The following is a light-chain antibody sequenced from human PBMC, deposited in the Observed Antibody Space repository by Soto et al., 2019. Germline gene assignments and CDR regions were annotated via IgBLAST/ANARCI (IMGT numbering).Light chain of an antibody. J-gene: IGKJ1*01. CDR3: LQYNGYYRT. CDR1: QTISGW. Sequence: DIQMTQSPSTVSAYVGDSVTITCRASQTISGWLAWYQQRPGKAPNLLIFDASTLESGVPSRFSGSGSGTTFTLTISSLQSDDFATYYCLQYNGYYRTFGQGTKVDIK. CDR2: DAS. V-gene: IGKV1-5*01.